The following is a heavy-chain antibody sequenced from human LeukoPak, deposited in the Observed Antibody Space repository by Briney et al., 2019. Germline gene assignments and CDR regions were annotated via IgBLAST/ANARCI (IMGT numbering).Heavy chain of an antibody. CDR1: GFTVSSNY. V-gene: IGHV3-53*01. J-gene: IGHJ3*02. D-gene: IGHD3-22*01. Sequence: GGSLRLSCAASGFTVSSNYMSWVRQAPGKGLEWVSVIYRGGSTYYADSVKGRFTISRDNSKNTLYLQMNSLRAEDTAVYYCARDSTGLLGAFDIWGQGTMVTVSS. CDR2: IYRGGST. CDR3: ARDSTGLLGAFDI.